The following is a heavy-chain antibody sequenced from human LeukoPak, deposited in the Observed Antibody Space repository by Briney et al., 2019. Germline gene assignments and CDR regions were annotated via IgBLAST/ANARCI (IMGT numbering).Heavy chain of an antibody. Sequence: RASVKVSCKASGGTLSNYVINWVRQAPGQGLEWMRGIIPFFGTANYAQKFQGRLTLTADESTSTAYMELSSLRSEDTAVYYCARDWEGKGYYDSSGYPRNWFDPWGQGTLVTVSS. CDR2: IIPFFGTA. CDR3: ARDWEGKGYYDSSGYPRNWFDP. V-gene: IGHV1-69*13. J-gene: IGHJ5*02. CDR1: GGTLSNYV. D-gene: IGHD3-22*01.